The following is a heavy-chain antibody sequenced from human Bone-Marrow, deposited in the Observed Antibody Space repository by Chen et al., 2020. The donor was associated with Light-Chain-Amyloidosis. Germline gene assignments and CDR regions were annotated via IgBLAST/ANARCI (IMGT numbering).Heavy chain of an antibody. CDR3: ARRRDGYNFDY. J-gene: IGHJ4*02. CDR2: IYPDDSDA. CDR1: GYTFPNYW. V-gene: IGHV5-51*01. D-gene: IGHD5-12*01. Sequence: EVQLEQSGPEVKKPGESLKISCKGSGYTFPNYWIGWVRQMPGKGLEWMGVIYPDDSDARYRPSFEGQVTISAHKSITTAYLQWRSLKASDTAMYYWARRRDGYNFDYWGQGTLVTVSS.